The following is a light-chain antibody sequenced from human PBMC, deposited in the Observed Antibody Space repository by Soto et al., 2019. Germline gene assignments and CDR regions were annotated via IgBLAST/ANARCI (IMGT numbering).Light chain of an antibody. CDR3: QQSVKSPWT. V-gene: IGKV3-20*01. CDR1: QSVDTRF. Sequence: EIVLTQPPGTLSLSPGERATLSCRASQSVDTRFFAWYQQKPGQAPRLLIYGGSSRATGTPDRFSISGSGRDFTLTISRLEPEDVAVYYCQQSVKSPWTFGQGTKVDIK. J-gene: IGKJ1*01. CDR2: GGS.